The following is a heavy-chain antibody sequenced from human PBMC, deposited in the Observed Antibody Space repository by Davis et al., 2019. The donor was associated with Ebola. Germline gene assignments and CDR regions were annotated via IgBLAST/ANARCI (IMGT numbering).Heavy chain of an antibody. CDR1: GGSFRRYY. D-gene: IGHD3-10*01. Sequence: SQTLSLPRAVYGGSFRRYYLSWLRQPPGKGLEWIGEINHSGSTNYNPSLKSRVTVSVDTSKNQFSLKLSSVTAADTAVYYCASVTKDGSGSYSWGQGTLVTVSS. CDR3: ASVTKDGSGSYS. V-gene: IGHV4-34*01. CDR2: INHSGST. J-gene: IGHJ4*02.